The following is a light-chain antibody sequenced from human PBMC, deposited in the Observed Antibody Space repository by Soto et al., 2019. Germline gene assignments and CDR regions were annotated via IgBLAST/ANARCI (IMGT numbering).Light chain of an antibody. CDR2: DAS. CDR3: QQYDNLPRS. Sequence: DIRMTTSPSSLSASVGDRVTITCQASQDISNYLNWYQQKPGKAPKLLIYDASNLETGVPSRFSGSGSGTDFTFTISSLQPEDIATYYCQQYDNLPRSFGPGTKLDI. V-gene: IGKV1-33*01. CDR1: QDISNY. J-gene: IGKJ3*01.